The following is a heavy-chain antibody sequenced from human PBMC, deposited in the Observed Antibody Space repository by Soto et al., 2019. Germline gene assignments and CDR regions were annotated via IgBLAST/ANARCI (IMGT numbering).Heavy chain of an antibody. J-gene: IGHJ4*02. CDR3: AKERLTYYYGSGSYGRAYYFDY. CDR2: ISGSGGST. CDR1: GFTFSSYA. V-gene: IGHV3-23*01. D-gene: IGHD3-10*01. Sequence: EVQLLESGGGLVQPGGSLRLSCAASGFTFSSYAMSWVRQAPGKGLEWVSAISGSGGSTYYADSVKGRFTISRDNSKNTLYLQMNSLRAEDTAVYYCAKERLTYYYGSGSYGRAYYFDYWGQGTLVTVSS.